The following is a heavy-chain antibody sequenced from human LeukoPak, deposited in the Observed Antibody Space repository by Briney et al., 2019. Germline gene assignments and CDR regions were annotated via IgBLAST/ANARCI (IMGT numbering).Heavy chain of an antibody. CDR1: GFIVSSNY. CDR3: ARGRRYCGGDCYVPYYFDY. J-gene: IGHJ4*02. CDR2: IYYDGST. V-gene: IGHV3-53*01. D-gene: IGHD2-21*02. Sequence: GGSLRLSCAASGFIVSSNYINWVRQARGKGLEWVSVIYYDGSTYYADSVKGRFTISRDNSKNTVYLQMNSLRAEDTAVYYCARGRRYCGGDCYVPYYFDYWGQGTLVTVSS.